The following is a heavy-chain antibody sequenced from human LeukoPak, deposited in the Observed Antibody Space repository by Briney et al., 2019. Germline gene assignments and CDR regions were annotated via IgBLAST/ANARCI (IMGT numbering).Heavy chain of an antibody. J-gene: IGHJ3*02. V-gene: IGHV1-46*01. CDR2: INPSGGST. D-gene: IGHD3-22*01. CDR3: ATSALNFDSSGYYESWAFDI. Sequence: ASVKVSCKASGYTFTGYYMHWVRQAPGQGLEWMGIINPSGGSTSYAQKFQGRVTMTRDTSTSTVYMELSSLRSEDTAVYYCATSALNFDSSGYYESWAFDIWGQGTMVTVSS. CDR1: GYTFTGYY.